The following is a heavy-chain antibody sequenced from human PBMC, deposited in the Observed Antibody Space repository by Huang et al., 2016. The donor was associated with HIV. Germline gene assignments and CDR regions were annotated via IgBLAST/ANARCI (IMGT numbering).Heavy chain of an antibody. CDR3: ARGFGINYNHEAFDV. V-gene: IGHV1-8*01. J-gene: IGHJ3*01. Sequence: QIQLAQSGAEVKKPGASVKVSCKASGYTFTNYDINLVRQASGQGVEWMGWKNPKSGNVGYTKKFQGRVAILRNSSINTSYLEVTSLTSEDTAVYYCARGFGINYNHEAFDVWGQGTMVTVSS. CDR2: KNPKSGNV. D-gene: IGHD3-10*01. CDR1: GYTFTNYD.